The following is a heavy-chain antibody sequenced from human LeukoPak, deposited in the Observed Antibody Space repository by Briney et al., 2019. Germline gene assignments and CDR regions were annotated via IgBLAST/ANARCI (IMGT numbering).Heavy chain of an antibody. D-gene: IGHD3-3*01. Sequence: PSQTLSLTCNVSGVSISSGGYDWRWIRQHPGKGLEWIGLIFYSGSTSYDPSRKNRVSFSLDASKNQFSLTLPSVTAADTAVYYCARLYGDLWGQGTLLTVSS. CDR3: ARLYGDL. CDR2: IFYSGST. V-gene: IGHV4-31*03. CDR1: GVSISSGGYD. J-gene: IGHJ4*02.